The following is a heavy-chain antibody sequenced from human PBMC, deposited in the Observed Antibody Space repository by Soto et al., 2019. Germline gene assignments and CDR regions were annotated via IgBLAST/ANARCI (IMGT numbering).Heavy chain of an antibody. V-gene: IGHV4-59*01. J-gene: IGHJ6*02. CDR3: ASVKKVRVVIDYGMDV. D-gene: IGHD3-10*01. CDR2: IYYSGNT. CDR1: GGSISSYY. Sequence: QVQLQESGPGLVKPSETLSLTCTVSGGSISSYYWSWIRQPPGKGLEWIGYIYYSGNTNYNHSLKSRVTISVDTSKNQFSLKLSSVSAADTAVYYCASVKKVRVVIDYGMDVWGQGTTVTVSS.